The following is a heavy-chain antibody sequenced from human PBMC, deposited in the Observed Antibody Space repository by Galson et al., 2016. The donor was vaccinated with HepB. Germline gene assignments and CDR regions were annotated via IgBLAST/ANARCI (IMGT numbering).Heavy chain of an antibody. CDR1: GFVVSTKY. V-gene: IGHV3-66*02. CDR2: IYSDGSA. J-gene: IGHJ2*01. D-gene: IGHD3-16*02. CDR3: AREKGYLTYWFFDP. Sequence: SLRLSCAASGFVVSTKYMSWVRQAPGKGLEWVSVIYSDGSAYYADSVKGRFTISRDISKNMVDLQMNNLRAEDTAVYYCAREKGYLTYWFFDPWGRGTLVSVSS.